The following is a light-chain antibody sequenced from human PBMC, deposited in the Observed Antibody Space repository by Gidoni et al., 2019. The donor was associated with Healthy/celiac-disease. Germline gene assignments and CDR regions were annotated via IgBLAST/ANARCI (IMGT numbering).Light chain of an antibody. V-gene: IGKV1-5*03. CDR2: KAS. J-gene: IGKJ1*01. CDR3: QQYNSYSTWT. CDR1: QSISSW. Sequence: DIHMTQSPSTRSASVGDRVTITCRASQSISSWLAWYQQKPGKAPKLLIYKASSLESGVPSRFSGSGSGTEFTLTISSLQPDDFATYYCQQYNSYSTWTFGQXTKVEIK.